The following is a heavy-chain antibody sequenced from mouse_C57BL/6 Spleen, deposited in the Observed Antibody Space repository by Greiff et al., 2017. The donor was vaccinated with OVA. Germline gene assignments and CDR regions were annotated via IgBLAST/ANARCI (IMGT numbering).Heavy chain of an antibody. J-gene: IGHJ2*01. CDR1: GYTFTSYW. Sequence: VQLQQPGTDLVKPGASVKLSCKASGYTFTSYWMHWVKQRPGQGLEWIGNINPSNGGTNYNEKFKSKATLTVDKSSSTAYLQLSILSSEDSAFYYCARVGFITTLLGFDYWGQGTTLTVSS. D-gene: IGHD1-1*01. CDR2: INPSNGGT. V-gene: IGHV1-53*01. CDR3: ARVGFITTLLGFDY.